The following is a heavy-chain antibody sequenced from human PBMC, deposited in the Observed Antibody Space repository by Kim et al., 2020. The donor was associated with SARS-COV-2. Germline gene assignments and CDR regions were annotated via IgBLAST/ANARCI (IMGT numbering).Heavy chain of an antibody. J-gene: IGHJ5*02. Sequence: SETLSLTCTVSGGSISSGGYYWSWIRQHPGKGLEWIGYIYYSGSTYYNPSLKSRVTISVDTSKNQFSLKLSSVTAADTAVYYCARDYGGNSELWFDPWGQGTLVTVSS. CDR1: GGSISSGGYY. CDR2: IYYSGST. V-gene: IGHV4-31*03. CDR3: ARDYGGNSELWFDP. D-gene: IGHD4-17*01.